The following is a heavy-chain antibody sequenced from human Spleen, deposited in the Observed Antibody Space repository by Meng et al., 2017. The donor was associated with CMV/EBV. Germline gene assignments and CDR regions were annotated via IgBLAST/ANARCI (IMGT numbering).Heavy chain of an antibody. CDR3: ASYGETTYYFDY. CDR2: IYYSGST. Sequence: GSLSLTCTVSGGSISSSSYYWGWIRQPPGKGLEWIGSIYYSGSTYYNPSLKSRVTISVDTSKNQFSLKLSSVTAADTAVYYCASYGETTYYFDYWGQGTLVTVSS. J-gene: IGHJ4*02. CDR1: GGSISSSSYY. D-gene: IGHD4-17*01. V-gene: IGHV4-39*07.